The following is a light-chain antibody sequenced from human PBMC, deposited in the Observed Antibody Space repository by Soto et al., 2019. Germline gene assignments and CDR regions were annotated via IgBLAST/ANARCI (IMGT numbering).Light chain of an antibody. CDR2: DNY. CDR1: SSNIGNYV. CDR3: GTWDNSLSGGV. V-gene: IGLV1-51*01. Sequence: QSVLTQPPSVSAAPGQKVTIFCSGSSSNIGNYVVSWYQQLPGTAPKLLIYDNYKRPSGIPYRFSGSKSGTSATLGITGLQTGDEADYYCGTWDNSLSGGVFGGGTKLTVL. J-gene: IGLJ3*02.